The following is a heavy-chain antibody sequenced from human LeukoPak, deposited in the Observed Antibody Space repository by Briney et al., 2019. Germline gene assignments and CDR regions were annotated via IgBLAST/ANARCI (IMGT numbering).Heavy chain of an antibody. CDR1: GGSFSGYY. J-gene: IGHJ4*02. CDR3: ARADTTVRGVTD. D-gene: IGHD3-10*01. CDR2: INHSGST. Sequence: PSETLSLTCAVYGGSFSGYYWSWIRQPPGKGLEWIGEINHSGSTNYNPSLKSRVTISVDTSKNQFSLKLSSVTAADTAVYYCARADTTVRGVTDWGQGTLVTVSS. V-gene: IGHV4-34*01.